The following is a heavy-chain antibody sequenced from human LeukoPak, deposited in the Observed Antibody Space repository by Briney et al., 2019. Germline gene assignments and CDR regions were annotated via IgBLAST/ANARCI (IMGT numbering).Heavy chain of an antibody. CDR1: GYTFTSNA. D-gene: IGHD2-8*01. CDR3: ASFFCTSALCYYLDY. J-gene: IGHJ4*02. V-gene: IGHV7-4-1*02. CDR2: INTNTGNP. Sequence: ASVKVSCKASGYTFTSNALGWVRQAPGQGLEWMGWINTNTGNPTCAQGFTGRFVFSLDTSDNTAYLQISSLQAEDTAVYSCASFFCTSALCYYLDYWGQGTLVTVSS.